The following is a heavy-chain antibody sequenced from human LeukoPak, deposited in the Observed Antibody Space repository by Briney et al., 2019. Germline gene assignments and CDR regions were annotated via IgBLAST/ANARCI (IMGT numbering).Heavy chain of an antibody. CDR1: GFTFSSYG. J-gene: IGHJ4*02. CDR2: ISYDGSNK. Sequence: GGSLRLSCAASGFTFSSYGMHWVRQAPGKGLEWVAVISYDGSNKYYADSVKGRFTISRDNSKNTLYLQMNSLGAEDTAVYYCAKGPSTSCLDYWGQGTLVTVSS. V-gene: IGHV3-30*18. D-gene: IGHD2-2*01. CDR3: AKGPSTSCLDY.